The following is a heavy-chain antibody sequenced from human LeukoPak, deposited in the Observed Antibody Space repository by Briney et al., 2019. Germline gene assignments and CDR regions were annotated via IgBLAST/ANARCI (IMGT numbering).Heavy chain of an antibody. D-gene: IGHD3-10*01. CDR2: FSGSGVSG. V-gene: IGHV3-23*01. CDR1: GFTFSNFG. Sequence: GGSLRLSCVVSGFTFSNFGMSWVRQAPGKGLEWVSGFSGSGVSGKYADSVKGRFTISRDNSKNTLYLQMNSLRAEDTAVYYCAKELLLCLGFDHWGQGTLVTVSS. CDR3: AKELLLCLGFDH. J-gene: IGHJ4*02.